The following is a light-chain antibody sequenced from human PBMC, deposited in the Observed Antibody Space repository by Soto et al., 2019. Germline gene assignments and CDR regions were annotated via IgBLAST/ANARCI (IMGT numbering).Light chain of an antibody. V-gene: IGLV2-18*02. Sequence: QSVLTQPPSVSGSPGQSVAISCTGTSSDVGSYNRVSRYQQPPGAAPKLMIYEVSNRPSGVPDRFSGSKSGNTASLSISWLQAEDEADYYCNSYTGSSTYVFGTGTKVTVL. CDR2: EVS. CDR1: SSDVGSYNR. CDR3: NSYTGSSTYV. J-gene: IGLJ1*01.